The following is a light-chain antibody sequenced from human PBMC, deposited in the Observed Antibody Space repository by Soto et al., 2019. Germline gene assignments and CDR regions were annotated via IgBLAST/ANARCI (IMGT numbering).Light chain of an antibody. CDR2: EVN. J-gene: IGLJ3*02. CDR1: SSDVGGYNY. V-gene: IGLV2-14*01. CDR3: SSYASSSSLV. Sequence: QSALTQPASVSGSPGQSITISCTGTSSDVGGYNYVSWYQLHPGKAPKLIIYEVNNRPSGLSNRFSGSKSGNTASLTISGLQAEDEADYYCSSYASSSSLVFGGGTKLTVL.